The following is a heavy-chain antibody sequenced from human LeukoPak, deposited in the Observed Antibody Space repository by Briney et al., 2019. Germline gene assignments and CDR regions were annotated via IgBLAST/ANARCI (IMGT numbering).Heavy chain of an antibody. J-gene: IGHJ4*02. D-gene: IGHD1-26*01. CDR1: GFTFSGSA. V-gene: IGHV3-30*04. CDR3: ARSRRRELLRTYFAY. Sequence: PGGSLRLSCAAAGFTFSGSAMHWVRQAPGKGLEWVAVISYDGSNKYYADSVKGRFTISRDNSKNTLYLQMNSLRAEDTAVYYCARSRRRELLRTYFAYWGQGTLVTVSS. CDR2: ISYDGSNK.